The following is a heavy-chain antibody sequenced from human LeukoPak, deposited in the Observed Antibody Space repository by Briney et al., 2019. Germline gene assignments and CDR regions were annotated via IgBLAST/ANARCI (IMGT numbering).Heavy chain of an antibody. CDR2: ISGSGGST. D-gene: IGHD6-19*01. CDR3: AKDAYSSGWLYYYYYYMDV. Sequence: GGSLRLSCAASGFTFSSYSMNWVRQAPGKGLEWVSAISGSGGSTYYADSVKGRFTISRDNSKNTLYLQMNSLRAEDTAVYYCAKDAYSSGWLYYYYYYMDVWGKGTTVTISS. J-gene: IGHJ6*03. CDR1: GFTFSSYS. V-gene: IGHV3-23*01.